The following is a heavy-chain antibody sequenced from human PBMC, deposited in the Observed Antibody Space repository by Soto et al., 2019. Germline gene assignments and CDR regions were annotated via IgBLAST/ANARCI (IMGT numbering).Heavy chain of an antibody. D-gene: IGHD4-17*01. V-gene: IGHV5-10-1*01. CDR3: ARQTSRSYYYYGMDV. CDR2: IDPSDSYT. J-gene: IGHJ6*02. Sequence: GESLKISCNGSGYSFTSYWISWVRQMPWKGLEWMGRIDPSDSYTNYSPSFQGHVTISADKSISTAYLQWSSLKASDTAMYYCARQTSRSYYYYGMDVWGQGTTVTVSS. CDR1: GYSFTSYW.